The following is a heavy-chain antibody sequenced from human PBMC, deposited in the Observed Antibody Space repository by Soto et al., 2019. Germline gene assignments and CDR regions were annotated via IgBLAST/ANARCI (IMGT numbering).Heavy chain of an antibody. Sequence: GKSLKISCKGYGYSFATYWIGWVRQMPGKGLEWMGIIYPGDSDTRYSPSFQGRVTVSGDKSISTAYLQWNSLEASDTAMYYCARQVRAGVFDYWGQGTLVTVSS. V-gene: IGHV5-51*01. CDR2: IYPGDSDT. CDR1: GYSFATYW. CDR3: ARQVRAGVFDY. J-gene: IGHJ4*02.